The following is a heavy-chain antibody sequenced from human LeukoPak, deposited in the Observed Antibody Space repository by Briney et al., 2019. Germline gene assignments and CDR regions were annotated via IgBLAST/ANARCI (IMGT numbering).Heavy chain of an antibody. V-gene: IGHV3-7*01. D-gene: IGHD2-15*01. CDR1: GFTFSHYW. CDR2: LKPDGSEK. CDR3: AREDMWAFDI. Sequence: PGGSLRLSCAASGFTFSHYWMSWVRQAPGKGLEWVANLKPDGSEKYYEDSVKGRFTISRDNAKNSLYLQMDSLRAEDTAVYFCAREDMWAFDIWGHGTMVTVSS. J-gene: IGHJ3*02.